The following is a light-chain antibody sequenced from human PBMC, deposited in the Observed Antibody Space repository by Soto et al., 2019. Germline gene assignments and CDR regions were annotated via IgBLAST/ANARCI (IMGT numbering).Light chain of an antibody. Sequence: QCALTQPASVSGSPGQSITISCTGTSSDVGGYNYVSWYQQHPGKAPKLMIYDVSNRPSGVSNRVSGSKSGNTASLTISGLQAEDEADYYCSSYTSSSTLFGGGTKLTVL. CDR2: DVS. J-gene: IGLJ2*01. CDR1: SSDVGGYNY. V-gene: IGLV2-14*01. CDR3: SSYTSSSTL.